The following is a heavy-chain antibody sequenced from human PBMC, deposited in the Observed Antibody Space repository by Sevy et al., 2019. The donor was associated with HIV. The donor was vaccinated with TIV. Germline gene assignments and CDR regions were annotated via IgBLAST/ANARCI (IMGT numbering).Heavy chain of an antibody. J-gene: IGHJ4*02. V-gene: IGHV4-61*02. CDR3: AGRIAVAAFDY. Sequence: SETLSLTCTVSGGSFSSSSYYWNWIRQPAGRGVGWIGRIYTSGSTNYNPSLKSRVTMSVDTSKNQFSLKLGSVTAADTAVYYCAGRIAVAAFDYWGQGNLVTVSS. D-gene: IGHD6-19*01. CDR1: GGSFSSSSYY. CDR2: IYTSGST.